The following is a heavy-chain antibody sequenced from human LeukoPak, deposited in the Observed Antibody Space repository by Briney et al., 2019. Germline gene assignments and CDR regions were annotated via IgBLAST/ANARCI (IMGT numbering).Heavy chain of an antibody. CDR1: GYTFNGYY. V-gene: IGHV1-2*02. D-gene: IGHD2-2*01. Sequence: GSSVKVSCKASGYTFNGYYIHWVRQAPGQGLEWMGWINPNSGDTKYEQRFQGRVTMTRDTSISTAYMELTRLRSDDAAVYFWARDGSWSSISYSDYWGEGTLVTVSS. J-gene: IGHJ4*02. CDR2: INPNSGDT. CDR3: ARDGSWSSISYSDY.